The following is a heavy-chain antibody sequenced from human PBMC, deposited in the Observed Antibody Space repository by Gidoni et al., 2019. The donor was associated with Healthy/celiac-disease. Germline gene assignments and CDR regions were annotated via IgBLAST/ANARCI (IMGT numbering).Heavy chain of an antibody. CDR1: GFTVSSNY. V-gene: IGHV3-53*01. J-gene: IGHJ4*02. Sequence: EVQLVESGGGLIQPGGSLTLSCAASGFTVSSNYMSWVRQAPGQGMEWVSVIYSGGSTYYADSVKGRFTISRDNSKNTLYLQMNSLRAEDTAVYYCARVSENWGQIDYWGQGTLVTVSS. CDR2: IYSGGST. D-gene: IGHD7-27*01. CDR3: ARVSENWGQIDY.